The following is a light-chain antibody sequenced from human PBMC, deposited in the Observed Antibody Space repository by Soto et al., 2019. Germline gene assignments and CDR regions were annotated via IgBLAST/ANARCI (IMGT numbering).Light chain of an antibody. CDR3: ETWDNSLSAYV. J-gene: IGLJ1*01. CDR2: DNN. V-gene: IGLV1-51*01. Sequence: QSVLTQPPSVSAAPGQKVTISCSGSSSNIGNNYVYWYQQLPGTAPKLLIYDNNKRPSGIPDRFSGSKSGTSATLGITGLQTGDEADHYCETWDNSLSAYVFGTGTKVTVL. CDR1: SSNIGNNY.